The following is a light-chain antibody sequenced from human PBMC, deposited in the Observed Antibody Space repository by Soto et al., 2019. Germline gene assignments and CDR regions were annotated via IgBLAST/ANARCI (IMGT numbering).Light chain of an antibody. Sequence: EIVMTQSPVTLSVSPGERVTLSCRASQNVNINLAWYQQRPGQAPRVLIYGASNRASGIPDRFSGSGSGTDFTLTIRSLEPDDFALYYCQQYKYWPPLTFGGGTRVEIK. CDR3: QQYKYWPPLT. CDR1: QNVNIN. J-gene: IGKJ4*01. CDR2: GAS. V-gene: IGKV3D-15*01.